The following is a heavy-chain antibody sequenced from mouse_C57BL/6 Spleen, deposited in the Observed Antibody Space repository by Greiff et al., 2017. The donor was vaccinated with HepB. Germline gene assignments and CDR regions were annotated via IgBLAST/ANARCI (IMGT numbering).Heavy chain of an antibody. Sequence: QVQLQQPGAELVKPGASVKLSCKASGYTFTSYWMHWVKQRPGRGLEWIGRIDPNSGGTKYNEKFKSKATLTVDKPSSTAYMQLSSLTSEDSAVYYGAIPESLYDYDEGYAMDYWGQGTSVTVSS. CDR3: AIPESLYDYDEGYAMDY. V-gene: IGHV1-72*01. D-gene: IGHD2-4*01. CDR1: GYTFTSYW. J-gene: IGHJ4*01. CDR2: IDPNSGGT.